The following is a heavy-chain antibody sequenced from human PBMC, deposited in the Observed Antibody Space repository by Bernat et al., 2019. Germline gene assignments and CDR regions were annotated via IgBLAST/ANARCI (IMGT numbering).Heavy chain of an antibody. J-gene: IGHJ4*02. CDR3: TTALGFGELQY. Sequence: EVQLVESGGGLVKHGGSLRLSWAASGFTFSNAWMSWVRQAPGKGLEWVGRIKSKTDGGTTDYAAPVKGRFTISRDDSKNTLYLQMNSLKTEDTAVYYCTTALGFGELQYWGQGTLVTVSS. CDR2: IKSKTDGGTT. V-gene: IGHV3-15*01. CDR1: GFTFSNAW. D-gene: IGHD3-10*01.